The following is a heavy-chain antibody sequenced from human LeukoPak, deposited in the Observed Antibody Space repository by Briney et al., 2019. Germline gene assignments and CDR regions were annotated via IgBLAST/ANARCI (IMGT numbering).Heavy chain of an antibody. J-gene: IGHJ4*02. CDR2: IYTGGST. D-gene: IGHD3-22*01. CDR1: GFTVSSNY. V-gene: IGHV3-66*01. CDR3: ARNLYYYDSSGYYYY. Sequence: GGSLRLSCAASGFTVSSNYMSWVRQAPGKGLEWVSAIYTGGSTYYAGSVKGRFTISRDNSKNMLYLQMNSLRAEDTAVFYCARNLYYYDSSGYYYYWGQGTLVTVSS.